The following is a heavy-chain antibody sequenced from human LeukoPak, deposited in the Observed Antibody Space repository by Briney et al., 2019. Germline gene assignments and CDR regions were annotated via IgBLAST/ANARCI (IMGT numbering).Heavy chain of an antibody. D-gene: IGHD3-22*01. CDR1: GCSISSHN. V-gene: IGHV4-59*11. J-gene: IGHJ4*02. CDR2: IYSSGSP. CDR3: ARVDSSGYYTFFDY. Sequence: SETLSLTCTVSGCSISSHNLNWIRQPPGKGLEWIGDIYSSGSPNYNPSLKSRVAISVDTCKNQSPLKLSSVPDADKAVYYCARVDSSGYYTFFDYWGQGTLVTVSS.